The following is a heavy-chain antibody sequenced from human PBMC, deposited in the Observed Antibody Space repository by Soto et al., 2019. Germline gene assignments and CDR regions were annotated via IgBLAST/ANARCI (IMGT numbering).Heavy chain of an antibody. V-gene: IGHV4-30-4*01. J-gene: IGHJ2*01. CDR2: VYYSGTT. CDR3: ARMSYFYDKWYFDL. D-gene: IGHD3-22*01. Sequence: SETLSLTCTVSGASINNNDYYWSWIRQTPGKGLEWIGYVYYSGTTDYIPSLKSRLSMSIDKSQNQFTLKLDSVTAADTATYYCARMSYFYDKWYFDLWGRGTLVTVSS. CDR1: GASINNNDYY.